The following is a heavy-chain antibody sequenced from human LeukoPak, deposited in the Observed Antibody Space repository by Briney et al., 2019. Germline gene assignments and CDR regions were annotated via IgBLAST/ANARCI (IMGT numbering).Heavy chain of an antibody. V-gene: IGHV1-18*01. CDR3: ASLVTLRFLEWLPGPTDAFDI. J-gene: IGHJ3*02. D-gene: IGHD3-3*01. CDR1: GYTFTSYG. Sequence: GASVKVSCKASGYTFTSYGISWVRQAPGQGLEWMGWISAYNGNTNYAQKLQGRVTMTTDTSTSTAYMELRSLRSDDTAVYYCASLVTLRFLEWLPGPTDAFDIWGQGTMVTVSS. CDR2: ISAYNGNT.